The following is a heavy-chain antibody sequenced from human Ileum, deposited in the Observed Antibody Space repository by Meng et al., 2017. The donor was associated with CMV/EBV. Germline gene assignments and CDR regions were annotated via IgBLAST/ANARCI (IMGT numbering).Heavy chain of an antibody. CDR2: ISVDSDNT. J-gene: IGHJ5*02. CDR1: YTFTNHG. CDR3: ARGPACSGGACYAGWLDP. Sequence: YTFTNHGISWLRQAPGQGLEWMGWISVDSDNTNYAQKFQGRVSMTTDTSTNTAYMELRSLRFDDTAVYYCARGPACSGGACYAGWLDPWGQGTLVTSPQ. V-gene: IGHV1-18*01. D-gene: IGHD2-15*01.